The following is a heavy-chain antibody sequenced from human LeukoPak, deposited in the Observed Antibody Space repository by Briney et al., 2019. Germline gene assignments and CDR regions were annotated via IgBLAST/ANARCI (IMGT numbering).Heavy chain of an antibody. CDR1: GGSISSYY. J-gene: IGHJ6*03. Sequence: PSETLSLTCTVSGGSISSYYWSWIRQPAGKGLEWIGHIYTNGSTNYNPSLKSRVTMSVDTSKNQFSLKLSSMTAADTAVYYCAKDHIAAAGTYYYYYYYMDVWGKGTTVTISS. D-gene: IGHD6-13*01. CDR2: IYTNGST. CDR3: AKDHIAAAGTYYYYYYYMDV. V-gene: IGHV4-4*07.